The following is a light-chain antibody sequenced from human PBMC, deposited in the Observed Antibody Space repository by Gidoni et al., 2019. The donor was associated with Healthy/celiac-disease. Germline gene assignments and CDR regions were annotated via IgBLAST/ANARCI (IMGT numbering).Light chain of an antibody. Sequence: QSVLTQPPSASGTPGQRVTISCSGRSSNIGSNTVNWYQQLPGTAPKLLIYSNNQRPSGGPDRFSGSNSGTSASLAISGLQSEDGADYYCAAWDDSLNGWVFGGGTKLTVL. CDR2: SNN. J-gene: IGLJ3*02. CDR1: SSNIGSNT. CDR3: AAWDDSLNGWV. V-gene: IGLV1-44*01.